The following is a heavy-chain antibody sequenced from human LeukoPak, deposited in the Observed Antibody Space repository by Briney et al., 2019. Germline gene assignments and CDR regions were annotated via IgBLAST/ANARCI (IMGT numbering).Heavy chain of an antibody. CDR3: AKDRQLGYFDY. CDR2: ISYDGSNK. V-gene: IGHV3-30*18. Sequence: GGSLRLSCAASGFTFRSYCMHWVRQAPRKGLEWVAVISYDGSNKYYADSVKGRFTISRDNSKNTLYLQMNSLRAEDTAVYYCAKDRQLGYFDYWGQGTLVTVSS. CDR1: GFTFRSYC. D-gene: IGHD6-6*01. J-gene: IGHJ4*02.